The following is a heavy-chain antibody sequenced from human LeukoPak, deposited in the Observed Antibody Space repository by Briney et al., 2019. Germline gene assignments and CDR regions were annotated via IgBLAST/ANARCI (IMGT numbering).Heavy chain of an antibody. CDR2: NNSDGSST. V-gene: IGHV3-74*01. J-gene: IGHJ4*02. CDR3: AKWKYSNSGIDDY. D-gene: IGHD6-6*01. Sequence: GGSLRLSCAASGFTFTSYWMHWVRQAPGKGLVWVSRNNSDGSSTNYADSVKGRFTISRDNAKNTLYLQMNSLRAEDTAVYYCAKWKYSNSGIDDYWGQGTLVTVSS. CDR1: GFTFTSYW.